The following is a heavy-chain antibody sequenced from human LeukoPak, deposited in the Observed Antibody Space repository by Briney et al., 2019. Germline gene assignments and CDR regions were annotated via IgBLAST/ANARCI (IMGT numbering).Heavy chain of an antibody. Sequence: GGSLRLSCAASGFTLSDHYMDWVRQAPGKGLEWVGRTRNKANSYTTEYATSVKGRFTISRDNAKNSLYLQMNSLRAEDTALYYCAKDMRGSYYYFDYWGQGTLVTVSS. CDR3: AKDMRGSYYYFDY. J-gene: IGHJ4*02. CDR1: GFTLSDHY. V-gene: IGHV3-72*01. D-gene: IGHD1-26*01. CDR2: TRNKANSYTT.